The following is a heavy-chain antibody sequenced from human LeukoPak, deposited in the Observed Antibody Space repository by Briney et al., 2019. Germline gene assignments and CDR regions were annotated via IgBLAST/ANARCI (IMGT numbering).Heavy chain of an antibody. D-gene: IGHD5-18*01. Sequence: PSETLSLTCAVYGGSFSGYYWSWIRQPPGKGQEWIGEINHSGSTNYNPSLKSRVTISVDTSKNQFSLKLSSVTAADTAVYYCARSWIHYFDYWGQGTLVTVPS. CDR1: GGSFSGYY. V-gene: IGHV4-34*01. J-gene: IGHJ4*02. CDR3: ARSWIHYFDY. CDR2: INHSGST.